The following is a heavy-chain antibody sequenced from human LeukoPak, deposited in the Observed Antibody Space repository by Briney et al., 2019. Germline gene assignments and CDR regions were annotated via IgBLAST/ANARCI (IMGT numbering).Heavy chain of an antibody. CDR1: GFTFSCYS. CDR2: ISSSSSYI. Sequence: PGGSVRLSCAASGFTFSCYSMNWVRQAPGQGLEWVSSISSSSSYIYYADSVKGRFTISRDNAKNSLYLQMNSLRAEDTAVYYCARDGYSYGYYYFDYWGQGTLVTVSS. J-gene: IGHJ4*02. CDR3: ARDGYSYGYYYFDY. D-gene: IGHD5-18*01. V-gene: IGHV3-21*01.